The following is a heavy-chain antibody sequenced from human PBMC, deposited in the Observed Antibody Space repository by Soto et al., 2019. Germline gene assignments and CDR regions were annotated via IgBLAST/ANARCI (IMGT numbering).Heavy chain of an antibody. J-gene: IGHJ6*02. CDR2: IYPGNSDT. V-gene: IGHV5-51*01. CDR1: GNSFARNW. CDR3: ARLSSYRDISTGYYLGHGMDV. D-gene: IGHD3-9*01. Sequence: GESLKISCKGSGNSFARNWVAWVRQMPGKGLEWMGIIYPGNSDTRYSPSFQGQVTISADKSISTAYLQWSSLEASDTAMYYCARLSSYRDISTGYYLGHGMDVWGQGTTVTVSS.